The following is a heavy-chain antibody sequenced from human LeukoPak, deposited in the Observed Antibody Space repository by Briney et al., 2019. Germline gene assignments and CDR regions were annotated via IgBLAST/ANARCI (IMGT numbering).Heavy chain of an antibody. J-gene: IGHJ4*02. D-gene: IGHD4-17*01. CDR1: GFTFSSYG. CDR2: IRYDGSNK. CDR3: AKDMDYGDGYFDY. Sequence: GGSLRLSCAASGFTFSSYGMQWVRQAPGKGLEWVAFIRYDGSNKYYADSVKGRFTISRDNSKNTLYLQMNSLRAEDTAVYYCAKDMDYGDGYFDYWGQGTLVTVSS. V-gene: IGHV3-30*02.